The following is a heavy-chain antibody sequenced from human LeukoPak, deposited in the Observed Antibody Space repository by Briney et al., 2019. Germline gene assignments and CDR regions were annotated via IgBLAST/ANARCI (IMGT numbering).Heavy chain of an antibody. CDR1: GFTFSSYG. Sequence: GGSLRLSCAASGFTFSSYGMSWVRQAPGKGLEWVSAISGSGGSTYYADSVKGRFTISRDNSKNTLYLQMNSLRAEDTAVYYCARDGKQQLVDRDYYYYYYMDVWGKGTTVTVSS. D-gene: IGHD6-13*01. J-gene: IGHJ6*03. V-gene: IGHV3-23*01. CDR2: ISGSGGST. CDR3: ARDGKQQLVDRDYYYYYYMDV.